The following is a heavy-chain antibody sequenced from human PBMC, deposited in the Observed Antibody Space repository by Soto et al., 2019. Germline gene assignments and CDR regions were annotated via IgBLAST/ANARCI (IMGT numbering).Heavy chain of an antibody. Sequence: SETLSLTCTVSGGSISSYYWSWIRQPPGKGLEWIGYIYYSGSTNYNPSLKSRVTISVDTSKNQFSLKLSSVTAADTAVYYCASTNPTNYYYYGMDVWGQGTTVTVSS. CDR3: ASTNPTNYYYYGMDV. D-gene: IGHD2-8*01. CDR2: IYYSGST. V-gene: IGHV4-59*01. J-gene: IGHJ6*02. CDR1: GGSISSYY.